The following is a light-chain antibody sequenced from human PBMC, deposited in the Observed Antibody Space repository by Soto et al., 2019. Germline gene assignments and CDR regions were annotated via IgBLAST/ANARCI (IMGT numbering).Light chain of an antibody. V-gene: IGKV1-6*01. CDR1: QGIRDE. CDR2: AAS. J-gene: IGKJ3*01. Sequence: AIRMTQSPSSLSASVEDRVTITCRASQGIRDELGWYQQKAGKAPNLLISAASRLQSGVPSRFSGRGSGTDFTLTISSMQAEDAAVYYCQQYYSLPLTFGPGTKVDIK. CDR3: QQYYSLPLT.